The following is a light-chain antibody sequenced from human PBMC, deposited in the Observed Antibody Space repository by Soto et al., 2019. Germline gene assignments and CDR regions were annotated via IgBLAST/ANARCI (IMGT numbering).Light chain of an antibody. Sequence: QSVLTQPPSASGSPGQSVTISCTGTSSDVGAYKYVSWYQQYPGKAPKLMIDEVSKRPSGVPDRFSGSKSGNTASLTVSGLQAEYEADYYCTSYVGSNIWVFGGGTKLTVL. CDR3: TSYVGSNIWV. CDR2: EVS. J-gene: IGLJ3*02. CDR1: SSDVGAYKY. V-gene: IGLV2-8*01.